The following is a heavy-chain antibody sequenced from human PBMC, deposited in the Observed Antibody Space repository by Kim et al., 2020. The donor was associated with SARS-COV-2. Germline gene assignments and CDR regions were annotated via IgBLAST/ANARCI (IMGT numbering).Heavy chain of an antibody. CDR1: GFTFSDYA. Sequence: GGSLRLSCAASGFTFSDYAMNWVRQAPGKGLEWVSSILGSGKTTYYADSVKGRFTISRDNSKNTLYLQLNSLSAEDAAMYYCAKDRGAYCSGGRCSTRFDYWGQGTLVTVSS. J-gene: IGHJ4*02. CDR2: ILGSGKTT. CDR3: AKDRGAYCSGGRCSTRFDY. D-gene: IGHD2-15*01. V-gene: IGHV3-23*01.